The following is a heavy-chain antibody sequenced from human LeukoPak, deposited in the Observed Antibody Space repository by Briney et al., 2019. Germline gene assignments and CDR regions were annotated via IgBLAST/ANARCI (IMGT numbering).Heavy chain of an antibody. CDR1: GFTFSSHW. Sequence: PGGSLRLSCAASGFTFSSHWMHWVRQAPGKGLVWLSRINSDGSITTYADSVKGRFNSSRDNAKNPLYLQMNGLRAEDTALYYCARGGRYRYGPGDYWGQGTLVTVSS. CDR2: INSDGSIT. V-gene: IGHV3-74*01. CDR3: ARGGRYRYGPGDY. D-gene: IGHD5-18*01. J-gene: IGHJ4*02.